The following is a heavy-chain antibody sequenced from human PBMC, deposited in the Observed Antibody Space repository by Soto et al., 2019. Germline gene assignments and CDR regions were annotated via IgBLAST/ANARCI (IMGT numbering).Heavy chain of an antibody. Sequence: QVQLVQSGAEVKKPGSSVKVSCKASGGTFSSYAISWVRQAPGQGLEWMGGIIPIFGTANYAQKFQGRVTITADEATSTAYMELSSLRSEDTAVYYCARETEQWLGTYYFDYWGQGTLVTVSS. CDR3: ARETEQWLGTYYFDY. D-gene: IGHD6-19*01. CDR2: IIPIFGTA. V-gene: IGHV1-69*01. CDR1: GGTFSSYA. J-gene: IGHJ4*02.